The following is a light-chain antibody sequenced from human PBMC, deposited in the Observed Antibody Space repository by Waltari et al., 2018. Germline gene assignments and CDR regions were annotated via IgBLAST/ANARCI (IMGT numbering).Light chain of an antibody. Sequence: DIKMTQPPSPLSASVGARVTITCRASQGIGNNLVWYQQKPGKVPKVLIYAASTLQSGVPSRFSGSGSGTDFTLTISSLQPEDVATYYCQKYNTALPELTFGGGTKVEIK. V-gene: IGKV1-27*01. J-gene: IGKJ4*01. CDR2: AAS. CDR1: QGIGNN. CDR3: QKYNTALPELT.